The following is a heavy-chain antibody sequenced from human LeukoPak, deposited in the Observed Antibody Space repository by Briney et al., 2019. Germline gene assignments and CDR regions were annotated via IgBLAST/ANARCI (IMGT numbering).Heavy chain of an antibody. CDR2: ISSNGGST. CDR3: AKSGNGDSSRSVSLRGTSDY. CDR1: GFTFSSYA. V-gene: IGHV3-64*04. D-gene: IGHD3-22*01. Sequence: GGSLRLSCSASGFTFSSYAMHWVRRAPGKGLEYVSAISSNGGSTYYADSVKGRFTISRDNSKNTLYLQMNSRRAEDTAVYYCAKSGNGDSSRSVSLRGTSDYWGQGAVVTVSS. J-gene: IGHJ4*02.